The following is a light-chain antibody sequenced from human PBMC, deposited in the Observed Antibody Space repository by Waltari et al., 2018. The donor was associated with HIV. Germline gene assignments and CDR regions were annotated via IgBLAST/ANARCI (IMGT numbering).Light chain of an antibody. CDR1: SSDVGGYNY. CDR2: DVS. Sequence: QSALTHPASVSGSPGQSITISCTGTSSDVGGYNYLSWYQQHPGKAPKLMIYDVSNRPSGVSNRFSGSKSGNTASLTISGLQAEDEADYYCSSYTSSSTRVFGTGTKVTVL. J-gene: IGLJ1*01. CDR3: SSYTSSSTRV. V-gene: IGLV2-14*01.